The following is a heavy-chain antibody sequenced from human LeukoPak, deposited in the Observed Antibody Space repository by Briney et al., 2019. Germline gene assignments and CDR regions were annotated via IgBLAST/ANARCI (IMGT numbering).Heavy chain of an antibody. CDR2: IYHSGST. D-gene: IGHD2-21*02. J-gene: IGHJ4*02. CDR3: ARTALVTGRDFDY. CDR1: GYSISSGYY. Sequence: SETLSLTCTVSGYSISSGYYWGWIRQPPGKGLEWIGSIYHSGSTYYNPSLKSRVTISVDTSKNQFSLKLSSVTAADTAVYYCARTALVTGRDFDYWGQGTLVTVSS. V-gene: IGHV4-38-2*02.